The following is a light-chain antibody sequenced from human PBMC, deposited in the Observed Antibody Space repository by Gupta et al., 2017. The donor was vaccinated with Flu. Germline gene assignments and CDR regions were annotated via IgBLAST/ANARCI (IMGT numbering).Light chain of an antibody. J-gene: IGKJ4*01. V-gene: IGKV1-39*01. CDR1: QSISTY. CDR3: QQSYRTPRT. CDR2: ATS. Sequence: DIQMTQSPSSLSASVGDRVTITCRASQSISTYLNWYQQKPGQAPRLLIHATSSLQSGVPSRFSGSGSGTXFTRTIXSLQPEDFATYYCQQSYRTPRTFGXGTKVEIK.